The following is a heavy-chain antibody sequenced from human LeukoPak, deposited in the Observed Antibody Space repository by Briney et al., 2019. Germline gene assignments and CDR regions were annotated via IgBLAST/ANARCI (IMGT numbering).Heavy chain of an antibody. CDR1: GGSISSYY. V-gene: IGHV4-59*01. CDR3: GRGHMENWGAPFDY. CDR2: IYYSGST. D-gene: IGHD7-27*01. J-gene: IGHJ4*02. Sequence: PSETLSLTCTVSGGSISSYYWSWIRQPPGKGLEWIGYIYYSGSTNYNPSLKSRVTISVDTSKNQFSLKLSSVTAADTAVYYCGRGHMENWGAPFDYWGQGTLVTVSS.